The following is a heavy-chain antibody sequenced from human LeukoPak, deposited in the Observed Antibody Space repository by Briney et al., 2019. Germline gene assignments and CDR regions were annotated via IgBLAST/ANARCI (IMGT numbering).Heavy chain of an antibody. V-gene: IGHV3-23*01. CDR3: AKDRSQIAARPSDY. J-gene: IGHJ4*02. Sequence: PGGSLRLSCAASGFTFSSFAMIWVRQAPGKGLEWVSVINSDSGDIHYADSVKGRFTISRDNSKNTLYLQMNSLRAEDTAVYYCAKDRSQIAARPSDYWGQGTLVTVSS. CDR2: INSDSGDI. D-gene: IGHD6-6*01. CDR1: GFTFSSFA.